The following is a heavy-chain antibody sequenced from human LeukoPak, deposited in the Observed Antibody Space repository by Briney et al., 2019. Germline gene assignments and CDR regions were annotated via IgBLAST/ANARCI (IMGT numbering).Heavy chain of an antibody. CDR3: ARRYCSGRTCPQIDY. D-gene: IGHD2-15*01. Sequence: SETLSLTCTVSGGSISSYYWSWIRQPPGKGLEWIGYIYYSGSTNYNPSLKSRVTISVDTSKNQFSLKLTSVSAADTAVYYCARRYCSGRTCPQIDYWGQGTLVTVSS. CDR1: GGSISSYY. V-gene: IGHV4-59*12. J-gene: IGHJ4*02. CDR2: IYYSGST.